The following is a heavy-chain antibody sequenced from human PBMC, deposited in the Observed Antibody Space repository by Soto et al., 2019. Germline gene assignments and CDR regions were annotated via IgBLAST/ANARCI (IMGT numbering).Heavy chain of an antibody. CDR2: ISWNSGSI. CDR1: GFTFDDYA. Sequence: EVQLVESGGGLVQPGSSLRLSCAASGFTFDDYAMHWVRQAPGKGLEWVSGISWNSGSIGYADSVKGRFTISRDNAKNSLYLQMNSLRAEDTALYYCAKAPAYCSSTSCYFQHWGQGTLVTVSS. CDR3: AKAPAYCSSTSCYFQH. D-gene: IGHD2-2*01. V-gene: IGHV3-9*01. J-gene: IGHJ1*01.